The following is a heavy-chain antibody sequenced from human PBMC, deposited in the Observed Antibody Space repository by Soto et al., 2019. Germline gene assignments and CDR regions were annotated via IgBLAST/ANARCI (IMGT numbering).Heavy chain of an antibody. CDR2: ISSSNSDI. CDR1: GLSLSSDS. Sequence: GFLRVFCGISGLSLSSDSRNWVRQAPGKGLEWVTSISSSNSDIYYADSVKGRLTISRDNAKNTLYLQMNRLRAEDTAVYYCARDPGLLQPYNWFDPRGQGTLVTVSS. V-gene: IGHV3-21*01. D-gene: IGHD3-10*01. CDR3: ARDPGLLQPYNWFDP. J-gene: IGHJ5*02.